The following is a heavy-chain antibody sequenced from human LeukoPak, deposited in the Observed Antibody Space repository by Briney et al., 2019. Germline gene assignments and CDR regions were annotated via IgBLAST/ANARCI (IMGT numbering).Heavy chain of an antibody. CDR1: GFTFSIYW. Sequence: GGSLRLSCAAPGFTFSIYWMSWVRQAPGKGLEWLANINQEGSENYYVDSVKGRFTISRDNAKNSLSLQMNSLRAEDTAVYYCARAGSSGSVDYWGQGTLVTVSS. V-gene: IGHV3-7*05. D-gene: IGHD6-19*01. J-gene: IGHJ4*02. CDR2: INQEGSEN. CDR3: ARAGSSGSVDY.